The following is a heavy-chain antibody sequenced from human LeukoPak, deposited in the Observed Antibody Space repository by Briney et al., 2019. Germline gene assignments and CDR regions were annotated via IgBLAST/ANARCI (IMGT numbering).Heavy chain of an antibody. CDR1: GFTFDDYA. CDR3: TKDRNFWSGYSSNYFDY. D-gene: IGHD3-3*01. J-gene: IGHJ4*02. V-gene: IGHV3-9*01. Sequence: GGSLRLSCAASGFTFDDYAMHWVRQAPGKGLEWVSGISWNSGSIGYADSVKGRFTISRDNAKNSLYLQMNSLRAEDTALYSCTKDRNFWSGYSSNYFDYWGQGTLVTVSS. CDR2: ISWNSGSI.